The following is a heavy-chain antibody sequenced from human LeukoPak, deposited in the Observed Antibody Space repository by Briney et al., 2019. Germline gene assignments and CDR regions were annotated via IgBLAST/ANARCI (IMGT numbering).Heavy chain of an antibody. Sequence: SEALSLTCTVSGGSISSYYWSWIRQPPGKGLEWIGYIYYSGSTNYNPSLKSRVTISVDTSKNQFSLKLSSVTAADTAVYYCARGPADYFDYWGQGTLVTVSS. J-gene: IGHJ4*02. CDR2: IYYSGST. CDR1: GGSISSYY. V-gene: IGHV4-59*01. D-gene: IGHD2-2*01. CDR3: ARGPADYFDY.